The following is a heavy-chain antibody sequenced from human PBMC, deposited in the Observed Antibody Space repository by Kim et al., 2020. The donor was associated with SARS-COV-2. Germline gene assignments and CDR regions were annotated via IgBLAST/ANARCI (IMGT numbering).Heavy chain of an antibody. D-gene: IGHD1-26*01. CDR3: ARGPPSQGYSGSYFDLDY. CDR1: GGSFSGYY. J-gene: IGHJ4*02. CDR2: INHSGST. Sequence: SETLSLTCAVYGGSFSGYYWSWIRQPPGKGLEWIGEINHSGSTNYNPSLKSRVTISVDTSKNQFSLKLSSVTAADTAVYYCARGPPSQGYSGSYFDLDYWGQGTLVTVSS. V-gene: IGHV4-34*01.